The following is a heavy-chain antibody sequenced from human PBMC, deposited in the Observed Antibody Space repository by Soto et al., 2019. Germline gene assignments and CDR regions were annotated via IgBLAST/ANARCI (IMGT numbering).Heavy chain of an antibody. J-gene: IGHJ5*02. D-gene: IGHD6-13*01. CDR3: ARDSSTRGNWFDP. V-gene: IGHV1-2*04. Sequence: SVKVSFKASRYTFIAYHMHWVRQAPGQGLEWMGWINPNSGVTNYAQKFQGWVTMTRDTSISTAYMELSRLRSDDTAVYYCARDSSTRGNWFDPWGQGTLVTVSS. CDR1: RYTFIAYH. CDR2: INPNSGVT.